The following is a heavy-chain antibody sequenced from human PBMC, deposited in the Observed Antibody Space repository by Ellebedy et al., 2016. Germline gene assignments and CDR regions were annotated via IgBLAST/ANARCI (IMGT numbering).Heavy chain of an antibody. J-gene: IGHJ4*02. CDR1: GGSISSNNSS. CDR3: ARHPLEWLVGPMYFDY. CDR2: IYYSGST. V-gene: IGHV4-39*01. D-gene: IGHD6-19*01. Sequence: GSLRLSCTVSGGSISSNNSSWGWIRQPPGKGLEWIGSIYYSGSTYYNPSLKSRGTISVDTSKNQRSLKLRSVTAADTAVYNCARHPLEWLVGPMYFDYWGQGTLVTVSS.